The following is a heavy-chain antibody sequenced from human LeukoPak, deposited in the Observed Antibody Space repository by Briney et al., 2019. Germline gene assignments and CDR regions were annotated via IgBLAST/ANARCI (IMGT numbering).Heavy chain of an antibody. Sequence: SETLSLTCTVSGGSISSYWSWIRPPAGKGLAWIGRIYGSGTTTYNPSLKSRVSMSIDTSKNQFSLKLMSVTAADTAVYYCARDSGTTGEVKFDPWGQGTLVTVSS. V-gene: IGHV4-4*07. J-gene: IGHJ5*02. CDR1: GGSISSY. D-gene: IGHD3-10*01. CDR2: IYGSGTT. CDR3: ARDSGTTGEVKFDP.